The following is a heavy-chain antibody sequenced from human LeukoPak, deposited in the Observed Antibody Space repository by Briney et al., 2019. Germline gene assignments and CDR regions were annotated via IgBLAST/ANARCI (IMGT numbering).Heavy chain of an antibody. J-gene: IGHJ4*02. Sequence: GGSLRLSCAASGFTVSSNYMSWVRQAPGKGLEWVSVIYSGGSTYYADSVKGRFTISRDNSKNTLYLQMNSLGAEDTAVYYCARGHPSGYYYYWGQGTLVTVSS. V-gene: IGHV3-66*01. CDR2: IYSGGST. CDR3: ARGHPSGYYYY. D-gene: IGHD3-22*01. CDR1: GFTVSSNY.